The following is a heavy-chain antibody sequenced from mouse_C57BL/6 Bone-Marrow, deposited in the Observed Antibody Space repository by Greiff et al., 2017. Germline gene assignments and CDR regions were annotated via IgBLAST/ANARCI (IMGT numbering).Heavy chain of an antibody. V-gene: IGHV1-26*01. Sequence: VQLQQSGPELVKPGASVKISCKASGYTFTDYYMNWVKQSHGKSLEWIGDINPNNGGTSYNQKFKGKATLTVDKSSSTAYMELRSLTSEDSAVYYCARGDYDYDVGYWGQGTTLTVSS. CDR1: GYTFTDYY. D-gene: IGHD2-4*01. CDR3: ARGDYDYDVGY. CDR2: INPNNGGT. J-gene: IGHJ2*01.